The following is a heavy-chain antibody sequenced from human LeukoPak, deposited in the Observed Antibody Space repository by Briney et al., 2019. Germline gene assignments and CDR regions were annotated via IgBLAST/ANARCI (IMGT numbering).Heavy chain of an antibody. CDR3: ARGGIAVAGFDY. Sequence: SYYWMRWIRQAPGKGVELIGSIYYTGSTYYTPSLKSRVTISVDTSKNQFSLKLSSVTAADTAVYYCARGGIAVAGFDYWGQGTLVTVSS. CDR2: IYYTGST. V-gene: IGHV4-39*01. J-gene: IGHJ4*02. CDR1: SYY. D-gene: IGHD6-19*01.